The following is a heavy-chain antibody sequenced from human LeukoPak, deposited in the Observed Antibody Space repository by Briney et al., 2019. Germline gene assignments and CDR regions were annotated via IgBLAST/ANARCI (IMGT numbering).Heavy chain of an antibody. CDR2: INAGNGNT. J-gene: IGHJ5*02. CDR3: ARDPSPGSYTVWFDP. CDR1: GYTFTSYG. D-gene: IGHD3-10*01. V-gene: IGHV1-3*01. Sequence: ASVKVSCKASGYTFTSYGISWVRQAPGQGLEWMGWINAGNGNTKYSQKFQGRVTITRDTSASTAYMELSSLRSEDTAVYYCARDPSPGSYTVWFDPWGQGTLVTVSS.